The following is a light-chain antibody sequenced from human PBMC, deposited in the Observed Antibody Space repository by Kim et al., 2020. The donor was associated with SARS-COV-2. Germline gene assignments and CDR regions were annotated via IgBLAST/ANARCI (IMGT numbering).Light chain of an antibody. CDR3: QQYNNYPFT. CDR1: QSINSW. Sequence: DIQMTQSPSTLSATVGDKVTLTCRASQSINSWLAWYQQKPGKAPKVLIYKASSLESGVPSRFSGSGSGTEFTLTISSLQPDDFATYYCQQYNNYPFTFGQGTKLEI. CDR2: KAS. V-gene: IGKV1-5*03. J-gene: IGKJ2*01.